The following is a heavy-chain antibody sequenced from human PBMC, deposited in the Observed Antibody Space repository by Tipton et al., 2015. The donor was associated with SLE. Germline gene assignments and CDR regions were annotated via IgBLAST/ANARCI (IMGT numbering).Heavy chain of an antibody. Sequence: TLSLTCTVSGGSITSSSYYWGWIRQPPGMGLEWIGYVHYTGSTNYNPSLKSRVTMSIDTSMTQVSLKLSSVTAADTAVYYCARDHLPGGYYYYMDVWGKGTTVTVSS. V-gene: IGHV4-61*01. CDR2: VHYTGST. D-gene: IGHD3-10*01. CDR1: GGSITSSSYY. J-gene: IGHJ6*03. CDR3: ARDHLPGGYYYYMDV.